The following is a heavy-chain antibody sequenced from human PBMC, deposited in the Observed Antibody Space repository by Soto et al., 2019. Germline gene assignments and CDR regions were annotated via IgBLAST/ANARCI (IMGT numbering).Heavy chain of an antibody. CDR1: GGSISSSSYY. CDR3: ARHGFDSSGYYSGPWYFDL. V-gene: IGHV4-39*01. Sequence: SETLSLTCAVSGGSISSSSYYWGWIRQPPGKGLEWIGSIYYSGSTYYNPSLKSRVTISVDTSKNQFSLKLSSVTAADTAVYYCARHGFDSSGYYSGPWYFDLWGRGTLVTVSS. CDR2: IYYSGST. J-gene: IGHJ2*01. D-gene: IGHD3-22*01.